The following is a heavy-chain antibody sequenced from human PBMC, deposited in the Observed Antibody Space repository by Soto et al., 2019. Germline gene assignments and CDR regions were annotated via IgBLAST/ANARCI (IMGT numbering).Heavy chain of an antibody. Sequence: GESLKISCQASGYRFTNYWIGWVRQMPGKGLEWMGIIYPGDSDTRYSPSFRGQVTISVDKSVNTAYLQWSTLRASDTAMYYCGRVGPHDEILTGPLDVWGQGTTVTVS. CDR3: GRVGPHDEILTGPLDV. J-gene: IGHJ6*02. D-gene: IGHD3-9*01. CDR2: IYPGDSDT. CDR1: GYRFTNYW. V-gene: IGHV5-51*01.